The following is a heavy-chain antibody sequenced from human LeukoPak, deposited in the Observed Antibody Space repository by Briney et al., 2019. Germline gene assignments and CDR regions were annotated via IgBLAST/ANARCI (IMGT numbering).Heavy chain of an antibody. CDR1: GYTFTGYY. J-gene: IGHJ5*02. CDR3: ARITRAAAENDP. Sequence: ASVTVSCKCSGYTFTGYYMHWVRQAPGQGLEWMGLINPNSGGTNYAQKFQGRVTMTRDTSISTAYMELSRLRSDDTAVYSCARITRAAAENDPWGQGTLVTVSS. V-gene: IGHV1-2*02. CDR2: INPNSGGT. D-gene: IGHD6-13*01.